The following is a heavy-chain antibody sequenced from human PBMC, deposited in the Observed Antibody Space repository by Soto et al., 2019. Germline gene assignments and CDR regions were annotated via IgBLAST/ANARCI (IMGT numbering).Heavy chain of an antibody. Sequence: EVQLVESGGALVRPGGSLRLSCAGSGFTFSDSSMNWVRQAPGKGLEWVSSISTYNSFIYYADSVKGRFTISRDNAKSSLFLQMDSLRVEDTAVYYCARDRAAVAGTWYFELWGRGTLVTVSS. CDR3: ARDRAAVAGTWYFEL. J-gene: IGHJ2*01. V-gene: IGHV3-21*06. D-gene: IGHD6-19*01. CDR1: GFTFSDSS. CDR2: ISTYNSFI.